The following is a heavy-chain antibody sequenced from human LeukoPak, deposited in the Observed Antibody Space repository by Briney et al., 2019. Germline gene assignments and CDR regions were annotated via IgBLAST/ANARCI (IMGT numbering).Heavy chain of an antibody. Sequence: SETLSLTCAVYGGSFSGYYWSWIRQPPGKGLEWIGEINHSGSTNYNPSLKSRVTISVDTSKNQFSLKLSSVTAADTAVYYCARGVIGRKFDYWGQGTLVTVSS. V-gene: IGHV4-34*01. CDR2: INHSGST. CDR3: ARGVIGRKFDY. J-gene: IGHJ4*02. CDR1: GGSFSGYY. D-gene: IGHD2-15*01.